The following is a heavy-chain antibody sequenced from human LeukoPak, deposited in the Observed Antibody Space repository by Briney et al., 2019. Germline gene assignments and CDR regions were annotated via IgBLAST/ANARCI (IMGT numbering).Heavy chain of an antibody. Sequence: KSSETLSLTCTVSGYSISNAYYWGWIRQPPGQGLEWIGSLYHSGSTYYNPSLKSRVTISVDTSKNQFSLRLSSVTAADTAVYYCARAGWLPYYFDYWGQGTLVTVSS. CDR2: LYHSGST. V-gene: IGHV4-38-2*02. J-gene: IGHJ4*02. D-gene: IGHD5-12*01. CDR3: ARAGWLPYYFDY. CDR1: GYSISNAYY.